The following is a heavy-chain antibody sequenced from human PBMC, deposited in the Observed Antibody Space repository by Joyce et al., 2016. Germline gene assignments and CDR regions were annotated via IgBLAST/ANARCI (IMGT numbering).Heavy chain of an antibody. V-gene: IGHV3-30*03. Sequence: QVQLVESGGGVVQPGTSLRLSCAASGFTFNNYGMHWVRRAPGKGLEWVAVISYDGRNKDSADSGKGRFSISRDNSKNTVYLQMDSLRVDDAGVYYCARAHRYSSNWYSNWFDTWGQGALVTVSS. CDR2: ISYDGRNK. J-gene: IGHJ5*02. D-gene: IGHD6-13*01. CDR1: GFTFNNYG. CDR3: ARAHRYSSNWYSNWFDT.